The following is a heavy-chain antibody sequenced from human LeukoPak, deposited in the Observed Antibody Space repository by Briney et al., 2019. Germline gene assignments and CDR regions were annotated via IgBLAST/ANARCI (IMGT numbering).Heavy chain of an antibody. CDR1: GFTFSTHG. Sequence: PGGSLRLSCAASGFTFSTHGMHWVRQAPGKGLEWVAFIRVDGSKKYYADSVKGRFTISRDNAENTLYLQMNSLRVEDSAVYYCAKDTGSRSAPFDYWGQGTLVTVSS. J-gene: IGHJ4*02. D-gene: IGHD1-14*01. CDR2: IRVDGSKK. CDR3: AKDTGSRSAPFDY. V-gene: IGHV3-30*02.